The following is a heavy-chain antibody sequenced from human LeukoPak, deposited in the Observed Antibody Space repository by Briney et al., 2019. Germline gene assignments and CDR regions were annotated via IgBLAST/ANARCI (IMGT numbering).Heavy chain of an antibody. CDR3: ARDWAPHTEMATIVDY. CDR2: ISSSSSYI. CDR1: GFTFSSYS. V-gene: IGHV3-21*01. Sequence: GGSLRLSCAASGFTFSSYSMNWVRQAPGKGLEWVSSISSSSSYIYYADSVKGRFTISRDNAKNSLYLQMNSLRAEDTAVYYCARDWAPHTEMATIVDYWGQGTLVTVSS. J-gene: IGHJ4*02. D-gene: IGHD5-24*01.